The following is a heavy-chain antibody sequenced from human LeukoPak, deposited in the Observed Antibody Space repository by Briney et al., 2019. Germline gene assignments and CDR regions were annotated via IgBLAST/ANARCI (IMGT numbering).Heavy chain of an antibody. CDR3: ARGRVPAAIPYYYYGMDV. CDR2: INHSGST. CDR1: GGSFSGYY. J-gene: IGHJ6*04. V-gene: IGHV4-34*01. Sequence: SETLSLTCAVYGGSFSGYYWSWIRQPPGKGLEWIGGINHSGSTNYNPSLKSRVTISVDTSKNQFSLKLSSVTAADTAVYYCARGRVPAAIPYYYYGMDVWGKGTTVTVSS. D-gene: IGHD2-2*01.